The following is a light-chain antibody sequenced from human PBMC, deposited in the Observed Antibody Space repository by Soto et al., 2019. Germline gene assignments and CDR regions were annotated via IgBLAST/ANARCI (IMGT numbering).Light chain of an antibody. CDR3: QQRSNWPPLYT. V-gene: IGKV3-11*01. CDR2: DAS. Sequence: EIVLTQSPATLSLSPGERATLSCRASQSVSSYLAWYQQKPGQAPRLLIYDASNRATDIPARFSGTGSGTDFTLTISSLEPDDVAVYYCQQRSNWPPLYTFGQWTKLEIK. J-gene: IGKJ2*01. CDR1: QSVSSY.